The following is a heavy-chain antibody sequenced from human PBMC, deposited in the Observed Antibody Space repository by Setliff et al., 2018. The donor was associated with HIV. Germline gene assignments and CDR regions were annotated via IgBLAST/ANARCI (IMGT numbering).Heavy chain of an antibody. J-gene: IGHJ4*02. CDR3: ARGHEWLRI. V-gene: IGHV4-59*01. CDR2: IYYSGST. D-gene: IGHD5-12*01. Sequence: SETLSLTCTVSGGSISYYYWSWIRQPPGKGLEWIGYIYYSGSTNYNPSLKSRVTLSLDASKNQISLKLRSVTAADTAVYYCARGHEWLRIWGQGMLVTVSS. CDR1: GGSISYYY.